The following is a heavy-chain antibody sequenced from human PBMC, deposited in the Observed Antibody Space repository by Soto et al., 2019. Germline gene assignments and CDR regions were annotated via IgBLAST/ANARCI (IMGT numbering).Heavy chain of an antibody. CDR1: GGSISSYY. Sequence: LSLTCTVSGGSISSYYWSWIRQPSGNGLEWIGRIYTSGSTNYNPSLKSRVTMSVDTSKNQFSLKLSSVTAADTAEYYCARDLSGYCSSTSCSSYHNWLDPWGEGPMLTVSS. V-gene: IGHV4-4*07. J-gene: IGHJ5*02. CDR3: ARDLSGYCSSTSCSSYHNWLDP. D-gene: IGHD2-2*01. CDR2: IYTSGST.